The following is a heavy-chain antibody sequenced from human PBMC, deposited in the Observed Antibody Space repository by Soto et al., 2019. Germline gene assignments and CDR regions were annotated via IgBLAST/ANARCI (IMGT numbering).Heavy chain of an antibody. CDR1: GDTFKNCV. Sequence: QVQVVQSGVEVRRPGSSVKVSCKASGDTFKNCVISWVRQAPGQGLEWMGGIIPLFGTTDFAQTVQGRLTITTDESTTTAYMALSRLRSEDTATYYCAAELGFGTVAVVWGQRTTVIVSS. J-gene: IGHJ6*02. V-gene: IGHV1-69*01. D-gene: IGHD2-15*01. CDR3: AAELGFGTVAVV. CDR2: IIPLFGTT.